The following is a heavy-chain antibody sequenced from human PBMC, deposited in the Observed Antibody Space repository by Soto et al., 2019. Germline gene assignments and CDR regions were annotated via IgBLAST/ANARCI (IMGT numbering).Heavy chain of an antibody. CDR3: ARGGGWYGERALDY. D-gene: IGHD6-19*01. Sequence: QVQLQESGPGLVKPSETLSLTCTVSGGSISSYYWSWIRQPPGKGLEWIGYIYYSGSTNYNPSLKSRVTISVDTSKNQFSLKLSSVTAADTAVYYCARGGGWYGERALDYWGQGTLVTVSS. V-gene: IGHV4-59*01. CDR1: GGSISSYY. CDR2: IYYSGST. J-gene: IGHJ4*02.